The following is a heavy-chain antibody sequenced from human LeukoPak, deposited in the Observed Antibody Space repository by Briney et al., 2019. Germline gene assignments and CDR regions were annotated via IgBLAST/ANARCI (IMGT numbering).Heavy chain of an antibody. J-gene: IGHJ4*02. CDR3: AKDPDAYCGGDCSYYFDY. V-gene: IGHV3-74*01. CDR1: GFTFSSYW. D-gene: IGHD2-21*01. Sequence: GGSLRLSCAASGFTFSSYWLHWVRQAPGKGLVWVSRINSDGSSTSYADSVKGRFTISRDNAKNTLYLQMNTLRAEDTAVYYCAKDPDAYCGGDCSYYFDYWGQGTLVTVSS. CDR2: INSDGSST.